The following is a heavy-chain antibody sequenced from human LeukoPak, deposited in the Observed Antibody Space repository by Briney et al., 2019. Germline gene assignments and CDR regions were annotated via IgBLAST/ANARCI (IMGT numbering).Heavy chain of an antibody. V-gene: IGHV4-31*03. CDR1: GASISSGDYY. Sequence: PSETLPLTCTVSGASISSGDYYWSWIRQHPGKGLEWIGYIYYSGSTYYNPSLKSRVTISVDTSKNQFSLKLSSVTAADTAVYYCAREGQWLVLDYWGQGTLVTVSS. CDR3: AREGQWLVLDY. CDR2: IYYSGST. J-gene: IGHJ4*02. D-gene: IGHD6-19*01.